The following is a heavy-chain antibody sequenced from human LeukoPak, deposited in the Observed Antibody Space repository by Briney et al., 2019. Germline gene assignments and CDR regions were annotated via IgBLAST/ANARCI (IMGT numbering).Heavy chain of an antibody. CDR3: ARGLPHYDYVWGSYRYLARFDY. CDR2: IYYSGST. D-gene: IGHD3-16*02. CDR1: GGSISSYY. Sequence: LETLSLTCTVSGGSISSYYWSWIRQPPGKGLDWIGYIYYSGSTNYNPSLKSRVTISVDTSKNQFSLKLSSVTAADTAVYYCARGLPHYDYVWGSYRYLARFDYWGQGTLVTVSS. V-gene: IGHV4-59*08. J-gene: IGHJ4*02.